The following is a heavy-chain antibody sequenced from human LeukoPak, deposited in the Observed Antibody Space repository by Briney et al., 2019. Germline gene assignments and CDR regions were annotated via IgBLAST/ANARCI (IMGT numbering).Heavy chain of an antibody. Sequence: SVKVSCKASGYTFTGYYMHWVRQAPGQGLEWMGGIIPIFGTANYAQKFQGRVTITTDESTSTAYMELSSLRSEDTAVYYCADSSDWGQGTLVTVSS. D-gene: IGHD3-22*01. V-gene: IGHV1-69*05. CDR1: GYTFTGYY. CDR2: IIPIFGTA. CDR3: ADSSD. J-gene: IGHJ4*02.